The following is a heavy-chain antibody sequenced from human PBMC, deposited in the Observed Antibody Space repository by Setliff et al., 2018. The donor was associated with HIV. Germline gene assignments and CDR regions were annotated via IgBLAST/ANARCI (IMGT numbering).Heavy chain of an antibody. CDR3: ARHKDPPGSRWIFYYYYMDL. Sequence: SETLSLTCTVYGASIGNSKSYWGWIRQPPGKRLEWLGSSYYGGSTSYNPSLSSRLTLSVDTSKNQVSLRMSSVTAADTGVYYCARHKDPPGSRWIFYYYYMDLWGGGTTVTVSS. J-gene: IGHJ6*03. CDR2: SYYGGST. V-gene: IGHV4-39*01. D-gene: IGHD6-13*01. CDR1: GASIGNSKSY.